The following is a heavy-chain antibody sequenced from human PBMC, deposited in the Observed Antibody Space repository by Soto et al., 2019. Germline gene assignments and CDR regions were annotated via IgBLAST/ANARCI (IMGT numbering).Heavy chain of an antibody. Sequence: GGSLRLSCAASGFTFSSFGMHWVRQAPGKGLEWVAVISYDGSNKYYADSVKGRFTISRDNSKNTLYLQMNSLRAEDTAVYYCAKVSSSGWSHYYYYGMDVWGQGTTVTVSS. CDR3: AKVSSSGWSHYYYYGMDV. D-gene: IGHD6-19*01. J-gene: IGHJ6*02. V-gene: IGHV3-30*18. CDR2: ISYDGSNK. CDR1: GFTFSSFG.